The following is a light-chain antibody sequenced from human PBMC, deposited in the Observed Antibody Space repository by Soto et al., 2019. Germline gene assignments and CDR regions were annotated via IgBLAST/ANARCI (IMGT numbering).Light chain of an antibody. J-gene: IGKJ1*01. Sequence: EIVLTQSPGTLSLSPGERATLSCRASQSVSSSYLAWYQQKPGEAPRLLIYGASSRATGIPDRFSGSGSGTDFILTISRLESEDFAVYYCEQYGSAPRTFGQGTKVDIK. CDR1: QSVSSSY. V-gene: IGKV3-20*01. CDR3: EQYGSAPRT. CDR2: GAS.